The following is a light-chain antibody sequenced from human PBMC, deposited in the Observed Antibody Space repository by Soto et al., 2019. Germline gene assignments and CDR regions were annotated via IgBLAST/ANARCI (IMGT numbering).Light chain of an antibody. CDR3: SSYTSSSTLL. CDR2: EVS. CDR1: SSDVGGYNS. Sequence: QSVLTQPASVSGSPGQSIAISCTGTSSDVGGYNSVSWYQQHPGKAPKLMIYEVSNRPSGVSNRFSGSKSGNTASLTISGLQAEDEADYYCSSYTSSSTLLFGGGTQLTVL. V-gene: IGLV2-14*01. J-gene: IGLJ2*01.